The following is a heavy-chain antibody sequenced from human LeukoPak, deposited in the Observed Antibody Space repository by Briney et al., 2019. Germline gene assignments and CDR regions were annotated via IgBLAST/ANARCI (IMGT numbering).Heavy chain of an antibody. D-gene: IGHD4-23*01. CDR1: GFTFSSYG. V-gene: IGHV3-30*02. CDR2: IRYDGSNK. CDR3: VKDLLQWYKFDS. Sequence: PGGSLRLSCAASGFTFSSYGMHWVRQAPGKGLEWVAFIRYDGSNKYYADSVKGRFTISRDNSKNTLYLQMNSLRAEDTAVYYCVKDLLQWYKFDSWGQGTLVIVSS. J-gene: IGHJ4*02.